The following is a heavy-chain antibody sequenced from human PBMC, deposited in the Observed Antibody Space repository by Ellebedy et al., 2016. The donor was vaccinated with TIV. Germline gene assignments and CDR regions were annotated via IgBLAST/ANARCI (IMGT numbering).Heavy chain of an antibody. CDR1: GFTFSSYA. Sequence: GESLKISXAASGFTFSSYAMHWVRQAPGKGLEWVAVISYDGSNKYYADSVKGRFTISRDNSKNTLYLQMNSLRAEDTAVYYCARDAAPAFVVVVAALFSWFDPWGQGTLVTVSS. CDR3: ARDAAPAFVVVVAALFSWFDP. V-gene: IGHV3-30-3*01. D-gene: IGHD2-15*01. J-gene: IGHJ5*02. CDR2: ISYDGSNK.